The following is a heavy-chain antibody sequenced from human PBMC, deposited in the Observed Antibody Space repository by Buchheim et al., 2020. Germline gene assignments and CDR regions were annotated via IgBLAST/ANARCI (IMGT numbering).Heavy chain of an antibody. D-gene: IGHD2/OR15-2a*01. J-gene: IGHJ6*02. CDR1: GFTFSSYT. V-gene: IGHV3-23*01. Sequence: EVHLLESGGGLVQPGGSLRLSCAASGFTFSSYTMSWVRQAPGKGLEWVSAIVGSGATTSYADSVKGRFTISRDNSKNTLDVQMNSLRAEDAAVYYCAKGGSNTAGYYYFGMDVWGQGTT. CDR3: AKGGSNTAGYYYFGMDV. CDR2: IVGSGATT.